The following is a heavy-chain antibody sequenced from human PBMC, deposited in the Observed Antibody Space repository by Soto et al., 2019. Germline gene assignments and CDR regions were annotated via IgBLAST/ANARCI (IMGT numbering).Heavy chain of an antibody. CDR2: IYYSGTT. D-gene: IGHD6-6*01. Sequence: QMQLQESGPGLVKPSETLSLTCAVSGGSIRTDDYYWGWIRQSPGKGLEWIGSIYYSGTTYYNPSLKSRVTISVETSKKLFSLSLSSVTAADTAVYFCVAHSSSSLALFDYWGQGTLVTVSS. CDR1: GGSIRTDDYY. J-gene: IGHJ4*02. V-gene: IGHV4-39*01. CDR3: VAHSSSSLALFDY.